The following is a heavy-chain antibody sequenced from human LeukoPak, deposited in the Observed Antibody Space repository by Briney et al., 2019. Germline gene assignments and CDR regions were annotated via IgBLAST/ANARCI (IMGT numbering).Heavy chain of an antibody. CDR2: IQYSGNT. D-gene: IGHD3-16*01. V-gene: IGHV4-59*01. Sequence: ETLSLTCTVSDDSINNNYWNWIRQPPGKRLEWIGYIQYSGNTNYNPFLKGRLTMSVDTSKDQFSLRLNSVTAADTAIYYCARGAGLFGGYLDSWGQGTLVSVSS. CDR1: DDSINNNY. CDR3: ARGAGLFGGYLDS. J-gene: IGHJ4*02.